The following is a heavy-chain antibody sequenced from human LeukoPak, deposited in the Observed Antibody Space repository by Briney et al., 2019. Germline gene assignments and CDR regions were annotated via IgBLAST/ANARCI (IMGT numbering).Heavy chain of an antibody. V-gene: IGHV3-30*01. CDR1: GFIFSNYA. CDR2: ISSDGSKT. J-gene: IGHJ4*02. Sequence: GGSLRLSCAASGFIFSNYAMHWVRQAPGKGLEWVALISSDGSKTYHADSVKGRFSISGDNSKNTVYLQLNSLRAEDTSVYYCARDSTYWYDSGSSGPHYFDYWGQGTLVTVSS. D-gene: IGHD3-10*01. CDR3: ARDSTYWYDSGSSGPHYFDY.